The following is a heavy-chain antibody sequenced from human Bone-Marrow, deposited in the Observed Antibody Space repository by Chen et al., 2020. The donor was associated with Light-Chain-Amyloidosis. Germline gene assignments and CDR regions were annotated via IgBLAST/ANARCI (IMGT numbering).Heavy chain of an antibody. D-gene: IGHD3-22*01. V-gene: IGHV4-34*01. CDR1: GGSFSGYY. CDR3: ARGSGSTYYYDSSGYLNAFDI. CDR2: INHSGST. J-gene: IGHJ3*02. Sequence: QVQLQQWGAGLLKPSETLSLTCAVYGGSFSGYYWSWIRQPPGKGLEWIGEINHSGSTNYNPSLKGRVTISVDTSKNQFSLKLSSVTAADTAVYYCARGSGSTYYYDSSGYLNAFDIWGQGTMVTVSS.